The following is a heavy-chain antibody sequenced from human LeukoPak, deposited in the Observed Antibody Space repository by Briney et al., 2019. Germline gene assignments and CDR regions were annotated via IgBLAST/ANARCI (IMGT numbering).Heavy chain of an antibody. CDR3: ARDSAMAHYEESWFDP. CDR2: ISAYNGNT. D-gene: IGHD5-18*01. V-gene: IGHV1-18*01. J-gene: IGHJ5*02. Sequence: ASVKVSCKASGGTFSSYAISWVRQAPGQGLEWMGGISAYNGNTNYAQKFQGRVTMTTDTSTSTAYMELRSLRSDDTAVYYCARDSAMAHYEESWFDPWGQGTLVIVSS. CDR1: GGTFSSYA.